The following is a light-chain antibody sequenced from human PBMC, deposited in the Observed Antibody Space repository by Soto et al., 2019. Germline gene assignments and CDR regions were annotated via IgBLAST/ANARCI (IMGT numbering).Light chain of an antibody. CDR1: SSDVGGYNY. J-gene: IGLJ1*01. CDR3: SSYTNSIYV. V-gene: IGLV2-14*01. Sequence: QSVLTQPASVSGSPGQSITISCTGTSSDVGGYNYVSWYQQHPGKAPKLMIYDVNYRPSGVSNRFSGSKSGSTASLTISGLQAEDEADYYCSSYTNSIYVFGTGTKVTVL. CDR2: DVN.